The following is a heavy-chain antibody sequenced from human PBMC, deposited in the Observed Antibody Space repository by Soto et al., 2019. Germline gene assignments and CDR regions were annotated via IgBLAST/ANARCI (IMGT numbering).Heavy chain of an antibody. CDR1: GGSISSYY. CDR2: IYYSGST. V-gene: IGHV4-59*01. Sequence: PSETLSLTCTVSGGSISSYYLSWIRQPPGKGLEWIGYIYYSGSTNYNPSLKSRVTISVDTSKNQFSLKLSSVTAADTAVYYCARAPWIQLWHFDYWGQGTLVTVS. D-gene: IGHD5-18*01. CDR3: ARAPWIQLWHFDY. J-gene: IGHJ4*02.